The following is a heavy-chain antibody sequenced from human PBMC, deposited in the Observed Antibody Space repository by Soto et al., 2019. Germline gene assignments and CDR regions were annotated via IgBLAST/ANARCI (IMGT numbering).Heavy chain of an antibody. D-gene: IGHD5-12*01. CDR2: IYWDEDK. CDR3: ALAGYSGNRWGVDH. J-gene: IGHJ4*02. CDR1: GFSLSSSGVA. Sequence: QITLKESGPTLVKPTQTLTLTCTLSGFSLSSSGVAVGWIRQPPGKALEWLALIYWDEDKRYSPSLKSRLTNTKDTSKNQVVLTMTDMDPVDTATDCCALAGYSGNRWGVDHWGQGTLGTVSP. V-gene: IGHV2-5*02.